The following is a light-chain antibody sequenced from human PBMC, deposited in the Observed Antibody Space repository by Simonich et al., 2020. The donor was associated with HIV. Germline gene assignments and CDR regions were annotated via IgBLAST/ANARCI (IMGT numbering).Light chain of an antibody. Sequence: DIVMTQSPDSLAVSLCERATINCMSSQSVLYSSNNKNYLAWYQQKPVHPPNLLIYWASTREFGVPDRFSGSGSGTDFTLTISSLQTEDVALYYCQQYYSTPPTFGQGTKVEIK. CDR3: QQYYSTPPT. CDR1: QSVLYSSNNKNY. CDR2: WAS. V-gene: IGKV4-1*01. J-gene: IGKJ1*01.